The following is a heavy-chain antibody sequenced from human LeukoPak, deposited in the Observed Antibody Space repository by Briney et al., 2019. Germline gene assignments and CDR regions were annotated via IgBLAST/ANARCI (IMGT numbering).Heavy chain of an antibody. CDR3: ASAKIVGATTPPFDY. CDR2: INPNSGGT. V-gene: IGHV1-2*02. D-gene: IGHD1-26*01. Sequence: ASVKVSCKASGYTFTGYYMHWVRQAPGQGLEWMGWINPNSGGTNYAQKFQGRVTMTRDTSISTAYMELSRLRSDDTAVYYCASAKIVGATTPPFDYWGQGTLVTVSS. CDR1: GYTFTGYY. J-gene: IGHJ4*02.